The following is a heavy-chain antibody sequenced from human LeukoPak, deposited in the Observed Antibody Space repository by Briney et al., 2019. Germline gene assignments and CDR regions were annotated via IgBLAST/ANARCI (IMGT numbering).Heavy chain of an antibody. V-gene: IGHV3-23*01. J-gene: IGHJ4*02. CDR1: GFTFGDSA. CDR2: LTNSGGTT. Sequence: HTGGSLRLSCAASGFTFGDSAMTWVRQAPGKGLEWVSTLTNSGGTTYYADSVKGRFTISRDNSKNTLYLQMNSLRAEDTAFYYCATDSGLYGSRDWDQGTLVTVSS. D-gene: IGHD3-10*01. CDR3: ATDSGLYGSRD.